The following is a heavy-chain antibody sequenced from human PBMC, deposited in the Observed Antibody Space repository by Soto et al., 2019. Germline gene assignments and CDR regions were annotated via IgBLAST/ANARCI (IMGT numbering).Heavy chain of an antibody. V-gene: IGHV3-30*04. D-gene: IGHD5-12*01. J-gene: IGHJ4*02. CDR3: AASRTSASGSPIAY. CDR1: GFTFTNYA. Sequence: QVQLVESGGGVGQPGRSLRLSSAASGFTFTNYAMHWVRQAPGKGLEWVAVISNDGNTRYYAESVKGRFSISRDNLNNTLYVQVNTLKNEDTAVYYCAASRTSASGSPIAYWGQGTLVTVSS. CDR2: ISNDGNTR.